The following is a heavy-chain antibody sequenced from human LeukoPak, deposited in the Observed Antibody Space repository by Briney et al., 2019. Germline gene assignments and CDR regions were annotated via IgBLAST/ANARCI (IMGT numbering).Heavy chain of an antibody. CDR2: IKQDGSET. CDR3: GKNRYSGSLSPFDI. V-gene: IGHV3-7*03. J-gene: IGHJ3*02. Sequence: GGSLRLSCAASGFTFSSYSMNWVRQAPGKGLEWVANIKQDGSETYYVDSVKGRFTISRDNAKHSLYLQMNSLRAEDTAVYYCGKNRYSGSLSPFDIWGQGTMVTVSS. D-gene: IGHD1-26*01. CDR1: GFTFSSYS.